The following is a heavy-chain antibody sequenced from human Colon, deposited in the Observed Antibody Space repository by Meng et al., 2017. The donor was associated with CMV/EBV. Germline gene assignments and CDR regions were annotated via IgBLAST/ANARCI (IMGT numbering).Heavy chain of an antibody. V-gene: IGHV1-46*01. Sequence: ASVKVSCKASGYTFTSYYMHWVRQAPGQGLEWMGIINPSGGSTSYAQKFQGRVTMTSDTSTSTVYMELSSLRSEDTAVYYCASNVQTMVRGVREGWFDPWGQGTLVTVSS. D-gene: IGHD3-10*01. CDR2: INPSGGST. CDR1: GYTFTSYY. CDR3: ASNVQTMVRGVREGWFDP. J-gene: IGHJ5*02.